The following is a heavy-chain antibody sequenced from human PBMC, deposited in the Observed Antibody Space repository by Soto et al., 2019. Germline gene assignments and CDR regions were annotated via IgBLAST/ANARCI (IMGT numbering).Heavy chain of an antibody. Sequence: PGGSLRLSCAAAGFILSPYWMHWVRQVPGRGLEWVARLSSDGFGAAYADSVKGRFFISRDIARNTLSLQMNSLRADDTAVYYCARDLGGPDYWGRGTSVTGSS. CDR3: ARDLGGPDY. J-gene: IGHJ4*02. V-gene: IGHV3-74*03. D-gene: IGHD3-16*01. CDR2: LSSDGFGA. CDR1: GFILSPYW.